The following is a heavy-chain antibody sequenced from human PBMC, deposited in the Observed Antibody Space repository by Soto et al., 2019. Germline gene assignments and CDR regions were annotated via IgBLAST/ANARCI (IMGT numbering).Heavy chain of an antibody. CDR1: GGTFSSYA. J-gene: IGHJ6*02. CDR3: VAGDYYYDSSGYYENYYYGMDV. Sequence: SVMVSCKASGGTFSSYAISWVRQAPGQGLAWMGGIIPIFGTANYAQKFQGRVTITADESTSTAYMELSSLRSEDTAVYYCVAGDYYYDSSGYYENYYYGMDVWGQGTTVTVSS. V-gene: IGHV1-69*13. D-gene: IGHD3-22*01. CDR2: IIPIFGTA.